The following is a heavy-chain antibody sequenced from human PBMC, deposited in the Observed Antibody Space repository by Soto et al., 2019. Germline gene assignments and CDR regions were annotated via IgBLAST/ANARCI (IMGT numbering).Heavy chain of an antibody. CDR3: ASCIAAPGPIDD. Sequence: WETLSLPCAVYGGPFSDYYWSWVRQPPGKGLEWSGEIYHSGSTNYNPSRKSRVTISVDKSKNQFSLKLSAVTAADTAVYYCASCIAAPGPIDDWGQGTLVTVSS. D-gene: IGHD6-13*01. CDR2: IYHSGST. J-gene: IGHJ4*02. V-gene: IGHV4-34*01. CDR1: GGPFSDYY.